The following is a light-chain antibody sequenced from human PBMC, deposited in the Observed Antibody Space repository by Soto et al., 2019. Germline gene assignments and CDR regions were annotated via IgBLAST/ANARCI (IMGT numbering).Light chain of an antibody. CDR1: QSVSSY. Sequence: EIVLTQSPATLSLSPGERATLSCRASQSVSSYLAWYQQKPGQAPRLLIYDASNTATGIPARFSGSGSGTDLTLTLSSLEPEDFAVYYCQQRSNWPPWTVGQGTKVEIK. J-gene: IGKJ1*01. CDR2: DAS. CDR3: QQRSNWPPWT. V-gene: IGKV3-11*01.